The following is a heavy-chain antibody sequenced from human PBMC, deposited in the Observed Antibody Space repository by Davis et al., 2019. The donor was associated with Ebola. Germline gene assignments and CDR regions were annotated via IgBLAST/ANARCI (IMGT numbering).Heavy chain of an antibody. V-gene: IGHV3-53*04. CDR2: IFTSGTT. CDR3: AKDLGTSGAFDI. J-gene: IGHJ3*02. CDR1: GFSVSSTY. Sequence: GGSLRLSCAASGFSVSSTYMSWVRRAPGKGLEWVSVIFTSGTTDYADSVKGRFTISRHNSKNTLYLQMNSLRGEDTAVYYCAKDLGTSGAFDIWGQGTVVTVSS. D-gene: IGHD1-7*01.